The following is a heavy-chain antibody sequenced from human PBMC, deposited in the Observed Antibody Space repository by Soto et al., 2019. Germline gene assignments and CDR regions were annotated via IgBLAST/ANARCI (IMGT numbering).Heavy chain of an antibody. Sequence: SETLSLTCTVSGGSVSSGSYYWSWIRQPPGKGLEWIGYFYYSGSTNYNPSLKSRVTISVDTSKNQFSLKLSSVTAADTAVYYCARVRYCSGGSCSSQGYGMDVWGQGTTVTVSS. J-gene: IGHJ6*02. CDR1: GGSVSSGSYY. V-gene: IGHV4-61*01. CDR3: ARVRYCSGGSCSSQGYGMDV. CDR2: FYYSGST. D-gene: IGHD2-15*01.